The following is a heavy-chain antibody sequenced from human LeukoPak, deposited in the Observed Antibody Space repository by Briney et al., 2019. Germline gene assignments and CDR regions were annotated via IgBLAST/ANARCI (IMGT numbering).Heavy chain of an antibody. J-gene: IGHJ4*02. CDR3: AGDRGYDILTGPSPDFDY. CDR1: GYSISSGYY. D-gene: IGHD3-9*01. CDR2: IYHSGST. V-gene: IGHV4-38-2*02. Sequence: ASETLSLTCTVSGYSISSGYYWGWIRQPPGKGLEWIGSIYHSGSTYYNPSLKSRVTISVDTSKNQFSLKLSSVTAADTAVYYCAGDRGYDILTGPSPDFDYWGQGTLVTVSS.